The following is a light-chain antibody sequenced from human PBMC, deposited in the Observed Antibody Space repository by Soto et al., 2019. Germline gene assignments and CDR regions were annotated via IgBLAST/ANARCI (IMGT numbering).Light chain of an antibody. J-gene: IGLJ1*01. CDR3: SSYTSRTTDV. CDR1: SRDVGGYNY. CDR2: EVS. Sequence: PLQSINISCTGTSRDVGGYNYVSWYQQHPGKAPKLMIYEVSNRPSGVSFRFSGSKSGNTASLTISGLQDEEEADYYCSSYTSRTTDVLGTGIKVT. V-gene: IGLV2-14*01.